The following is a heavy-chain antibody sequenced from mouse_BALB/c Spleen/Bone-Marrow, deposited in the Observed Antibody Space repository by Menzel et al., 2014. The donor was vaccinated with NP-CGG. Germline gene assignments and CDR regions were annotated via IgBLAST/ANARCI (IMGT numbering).Heavy chain of an antibody. Sequence: VQLKESGGGLVQPGGSLKLSCAASGFTFSSYGMSWVRQTPDKRLELVATINSNGGSTYYPDSVKGRFTISRDNAKNTLYLQVSSLKSEDTAMYYCARDLAYWGQGTLVTVSA. CDR1: GFTFSSYG. CDR2: INSNGGST. J-gene: IGHJ3*01. CDR3: ARDLAY. V-gene: IGHV5-6-3*01.